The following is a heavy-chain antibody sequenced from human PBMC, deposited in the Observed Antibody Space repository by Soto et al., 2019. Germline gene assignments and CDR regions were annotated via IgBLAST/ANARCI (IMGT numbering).Heavy chain of an antibody. CDR3: AKGVRPNSAYGMDV. V-gene: IGHV3-23*01. D-gene: IGHD2-8*01. CDR2: ISGSGETT. CDR1: GFTFSSYA. J-gene: IGHJ6*02. Sequence: GGSLRLSCAASGFTFSSYAMTWVRQAPGKGLEWVSAISGSGETTYYADSVKGRFTISRDNSKNTLYLQMNSLRAEDTAVYHCAKGVRPNSAYGMDVWGQGTTVTVSS.